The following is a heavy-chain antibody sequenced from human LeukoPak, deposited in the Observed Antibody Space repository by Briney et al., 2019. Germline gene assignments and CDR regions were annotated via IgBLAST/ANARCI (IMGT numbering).Heavy chain of an antibody. D-gene: IGHD4-23*01. V-gene: IGHV3-48*03. CDR1: GFTFSSYE. Sequence: PGGSLRLSCAASGFTFSSYEMNWVRQAPGKGLEWVSYISRSGSTTYYGDSVKGRFTISRDNAKNSLYLQMNSLRDEDTAVYYCARDWTTMVTAGGKRDYWGQGTLVTVSS. J-gene: IGHJ4*02. CDR2: ISRSGSTT. CDR3: ARDWTTMVTAGGKRDY.